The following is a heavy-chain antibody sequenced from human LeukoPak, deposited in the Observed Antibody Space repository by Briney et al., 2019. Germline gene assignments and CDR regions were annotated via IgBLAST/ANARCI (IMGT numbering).Heavy chain of an antibody. CDR1: GGSIGSGGYS. Sequence: PSQTLSLTCTVSGGSIGSGGYSWSWIRQHPGKGLEWIGYIYYSGSTNYNPSLKSRVTISVDTSKNQFSLKLSSVTAADTAVYYCARGGEAEYYYDSSGYYDYWGQGTLVTVSS. CDR2: IYYSGST. CDR3: ARGGEAEYYYDSSGYYDY. J-gene: IGHJ4*02. D-gene: IGHD3-22*01. V-gene: IGHV4-61*08.